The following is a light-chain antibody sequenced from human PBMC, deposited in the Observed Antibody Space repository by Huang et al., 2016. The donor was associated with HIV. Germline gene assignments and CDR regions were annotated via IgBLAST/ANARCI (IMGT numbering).Light chain of an antibody. CDR3: QQYDNRPVT. J-gene: IGKJ5*01. CDR1: QDISNY. Sequence: DIPMPQSPSSLSASVGDRVTITCQSSQDISNYLNWYQQKPGQAPTLLIYDASNLETGVPSRFSGSGSGTDFTFTISSLQPEDIATYYCQQYDNRPVTFGQGTRLEIK. CDR2: DAS. V-gene: IGKV1-33*01.